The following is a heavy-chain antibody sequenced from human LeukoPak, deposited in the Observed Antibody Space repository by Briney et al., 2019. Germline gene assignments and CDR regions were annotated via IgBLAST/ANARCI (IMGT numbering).Heavy chain of an antibody. CDR3: ARRTKGSGSRGMDV. V-gene: IGHV3-33*01. CDR2: IWYDGSNK. CDR1: GFTFSSYG. Sequence: GGSLRLSCAASGFTFSSYGMHWVRQAPGKGLEWVAVIWYDGSNKYYAYSVKGRFTISRDNSKNTLYLQMNSLRDEDTAVYYCARRTKGSGSRGMDVWGQGTMVTVSS. D-gene: IGHD3-10*01. J-gene: IGHJ3*01.